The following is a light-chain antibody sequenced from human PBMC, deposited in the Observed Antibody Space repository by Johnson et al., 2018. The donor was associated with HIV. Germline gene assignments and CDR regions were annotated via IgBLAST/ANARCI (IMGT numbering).Light chain of an antibody. Sequence: QSVLTQPPSVCAAPGQKVTISCSGSSYNIGNNYVSWYQQLPGTAPKLLIYDNNKRPSGIPDRFSGSKSGTSATLGITGLQTGDEADHYCGTWDSSRSAVYVFGPGTKVTVL. CDR1: SYNIGNNY. J-gene: IGLJ1*01. CDR2: DNN. V-gene: IGLV1-51*01. CDR3: GTWDSSRSAVYV.